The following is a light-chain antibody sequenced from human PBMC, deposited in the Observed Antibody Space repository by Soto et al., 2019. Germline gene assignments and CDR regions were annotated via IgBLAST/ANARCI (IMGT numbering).Light chain of an antibody. CDR3: QSYDRVSGDV. CDR1: SSNIGAGYD. J-gene: IGLJ1*01. CDR2: GNS. Sequence: QAVVTQPPSVSGAPGQRVTISCTGSSSNIGAGYDVHWYQQVPGTAPKLLIYGNSNRPSGVPDRFSGSKSGTSASLAITGLQAEDEADYYCQSYDRVSGDVFGTGTKVTVL. V-gene: IGLV1-40*01.